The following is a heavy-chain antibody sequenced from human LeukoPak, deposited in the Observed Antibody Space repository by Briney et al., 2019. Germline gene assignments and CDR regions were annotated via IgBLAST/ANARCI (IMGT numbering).Heavy chain of an antibody. Sequence: GESLKISCKGSGYSFTSYWIGWVRQMPGKGLEWMGIIYPGDSDTRYSPSFQGQVTISADKSISTAYLQWSSLKASDTAMYYCARLPRYCSSTSCYNSGLDYWGQGTLVTASS. J-gene: IGHJ4*02. D-gene: IGHD2-2*02. CDR1: GYSFTSYW. CDR2: IYPGDSDT. V-gene: IGHV5-51*01. CDR3: ARLPRYCSSTSCYNSGLDY.